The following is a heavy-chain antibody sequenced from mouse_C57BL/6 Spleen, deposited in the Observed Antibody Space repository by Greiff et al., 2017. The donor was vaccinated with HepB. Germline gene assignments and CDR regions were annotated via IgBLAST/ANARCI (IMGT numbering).Heavy chain of an antibody. CDR1: GFTFSDYG. J-gene: IGHJ2*01. CDR3: ARRKGTGSYYFDY. Sequence: EVKVVESGGGLVKPGGSLKLSCAASGFTFSDYGMHWVRQAPEKGLEWVAYISSGSSTIYYADTVKGRFTISRDNAKNTLFLQMTSLRSEDTAMYDGARRKGTGSYYFDYWGQGTTLTVSS. CDR2: ISSGSSTI. V-gene: IGHV5-17*01. D-gene: IGHD4-1*01.